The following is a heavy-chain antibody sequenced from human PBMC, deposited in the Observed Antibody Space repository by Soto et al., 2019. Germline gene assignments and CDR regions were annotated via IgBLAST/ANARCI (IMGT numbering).Heavy chain of an antibody. Sequence: EVQLLESGGGLVQPGGSLRLSCAASGFSFSSYDMTWVRQAPGKGLEWVSVTDNSGGTTYYADSVKGRFTVSRDNSKNTLYLQMSSLRADDTAVYYCAKVDPTFGAVTDWFDPWGQGTLVTVSS. CDR1: GFSFSSYD. D-gene: IGHD3-3*01. J-gene: IGHJ5*02. CDR2: TDNSGGTT. CDR3: AKVDPTFGAVTDWFDP. V-gene: IGHV3-23*01.